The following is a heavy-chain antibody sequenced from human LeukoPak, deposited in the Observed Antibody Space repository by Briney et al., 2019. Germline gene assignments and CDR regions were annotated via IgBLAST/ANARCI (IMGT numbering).Heavy chain of an antibody. D-gene: IGHD2-21*02. CDR1: GFTFSSYA. V-gene: IGHV3-23*01. CDR2: ISGSGGST. Sequence: GGSLRLSCAASGFTFSSYAMSWVRQAPGKGLEWVSDISGSGGSTYYADSVKGRFTISRDNSKNTLYLQMNSLRAEDTAVYYCARFVVVTAITDYWGQGTLVTVSS. J-gene: IGHJ4*02. CDR3: ARFVVVTAITDY.